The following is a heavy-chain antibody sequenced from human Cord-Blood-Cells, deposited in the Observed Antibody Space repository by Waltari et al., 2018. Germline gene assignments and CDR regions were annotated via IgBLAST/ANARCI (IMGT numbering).Heavy chain of an antibody. CDR1: GITFSSHS. D-gene: IGHD6-6*01. Sequence: EVQLVESGGGLVKPGGSLRLSCAASGITFSSHSMNWVRQAQGEVLELVSSMSESRSCIDYADSVKGRITNSRDNAKNSLYLQMNSLRAEDTAVYYCARDRDSSSSYDYGMDVWGQGTTVTVSS. CDR2: MSESRSCI. CDR3: ARDRDSSSSYDYGMDV. V-gene: IGHV3-21*01. J-gene: IGHJ6*02.